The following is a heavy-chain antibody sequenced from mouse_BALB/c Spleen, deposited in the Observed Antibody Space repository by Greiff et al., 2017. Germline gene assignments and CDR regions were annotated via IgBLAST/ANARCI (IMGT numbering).Heavy chain of an antibody. CDR1: GFTFSSYT. CDR2: ISSGGSYT. CDR3: TREGSAWFAY. J-gene: IGHJ3*01. Sequence: EVQRVESGGGLVKPGGSLKLSCAASGFTFSSYTMSWVRQTPEKRLEWVATISSGGSYTYYPDSVKGRFTISRDNAKNTLYLQMSSLKSEDTAMYYCTREGSAWFAYWGQGTLVTVSA. V-gene: IGHV5-6-4*01.